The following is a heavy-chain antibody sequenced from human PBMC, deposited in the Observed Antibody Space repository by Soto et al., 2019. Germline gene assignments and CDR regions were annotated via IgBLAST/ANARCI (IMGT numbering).Heavy chain of an antibody. CDR2: IYSSGRT. CDR3: ARSTGRL. J-gene: IGHJ4*02. Sequence: QVQLQESGPGLVKPSQTLSLTCTFSGAPLSSVDHYWTWIRQPPGQGLEWIGYIYSSGRTYYNPSLTRRIITSIATSRNQCSLTRRSPTAADTTVYYCARSTGRLWGQGTLVTVSS. CDR1: GAPLSSVDHY. D-gene: IGHD3-10*01. V-gene: IGHV4-30-4*01.